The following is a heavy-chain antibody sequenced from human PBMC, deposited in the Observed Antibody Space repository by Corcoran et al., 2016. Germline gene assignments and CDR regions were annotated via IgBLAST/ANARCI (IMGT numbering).Heavy chain of an antibody. Sequence: QLQLQESGPGLVKPSETLSLTCTVSGGSISSSSYYWGWIRRPPGKGLEWIGSIYYRGSTYYNPSLKSRVTIAVDTSKNQFSLKLSSVTAADTAVYYCARELYHYGRPFDYWGQGTLVTVSS. D-gene: IGHD3-16*01. CDR3: ARELYHYGRPFDY. CDR2: IYYRGST. CDR1: GGSISSSSYY. V-gene: IGHV4-39*07. J-gene: IGHJ4*02.